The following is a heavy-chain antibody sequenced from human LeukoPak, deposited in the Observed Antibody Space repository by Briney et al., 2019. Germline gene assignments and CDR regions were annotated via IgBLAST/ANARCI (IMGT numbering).Heavy chain of an antibody. CDR1: GYTFTSYG. J-gene: IGHJ6*03. V-gene: IGHV1-18*01. D-gene: IGHD3-10*01. Sequence: ASVKVSCKASGYTFTSYGISWVRQAPGQGLERMGRISAYNGNTNYAQKLQGRVTMTTDTSTSTAYMELRSLRSDDTAVYYCARDGDYYGSGSYYPYYYYYYMDVWGKGTTVTISS. CDR2: ISAYNGNT. CDR3: ARDGDYYGSGSYYPYYYYYYMDV.